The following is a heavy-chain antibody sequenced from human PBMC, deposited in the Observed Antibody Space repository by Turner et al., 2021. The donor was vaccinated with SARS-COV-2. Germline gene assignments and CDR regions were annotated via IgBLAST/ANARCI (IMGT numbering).Heavy chain of an antibody. J-gene: IGHJ4*02. CDR1: GFSLRRKPSR. Sequence: QITLKESGPALVNPTQTLTMTCSVAGFSLRRKPSRLSWIRQSPGKPLEWLAGIDWREGKYYRPSLETRHTISKDDSRDQVVLKLANMNPVDTGKYYCARMREYDDCWSGSSAWIGFDYWGPGTQVTVSS. V-gene: IGHV2-70*04. D-gene: IGHD3-3*01. CDR3: ARMREYDDCWSGSSAWIGFDY. CDR2: IDWREGK.